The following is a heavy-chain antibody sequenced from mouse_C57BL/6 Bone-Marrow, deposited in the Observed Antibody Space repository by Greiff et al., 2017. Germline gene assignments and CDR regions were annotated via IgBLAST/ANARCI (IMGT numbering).Heavy chain of an antibody. CDR3: ARDALGTTDWYFDV. Sequence: EVKLMESGGGLVQSGRSLRLSCATSGFTFSDFYMEWVRQAPGKGLEWIAASRNKANDYTTEYSASVKGRFIVTRDTSQSILYLQMNALRAEDTAIYYCARDALGTTDWYFDVWGTGTTVTVSS. D-gene: IGHD1-1*01. V-gene: IGHV7-1*01. J-gene: IGHJ1*03. CDR1: GFTFSDFY. CDR2: SRNKANDYTT.